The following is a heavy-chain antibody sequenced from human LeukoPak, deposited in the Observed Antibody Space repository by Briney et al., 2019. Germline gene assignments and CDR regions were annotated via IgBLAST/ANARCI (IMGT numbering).Heavy chain of an antibody. D-gene: IGHD2-2*01. CDR2: ISGHNGKT. J-gene: IGHJ3*02. CDR3: ARDSMVVVTIHDAFEI. Sequence: GASVKVSCKASGYTFSNYGISWARQGPGQGLEWIAWISGHNGKTDYAPNFQGRVTMTTDTSTSTAHMELRGLTSDDTAVYFCARDSMVVVTIHDAFEIGGQGTKVIVSS. CDR1: GYTFSNYG. V-gene: IGHV1-18*01.